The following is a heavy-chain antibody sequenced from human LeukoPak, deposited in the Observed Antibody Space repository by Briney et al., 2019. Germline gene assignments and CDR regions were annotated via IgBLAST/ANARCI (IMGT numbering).Heavy chain of an antibody. CDR2: IYYSGST. V-gene: IGHV4-59*01. D-gene: IGHD5-24*01. CDR3: ARQVESVTLFDY. Sequence: SETLSLTCTASGGSISSYYWSWIRQPPGKGLEWIGYIYYSGSTNHNPSLKSRVTISVDTSKNQFSLKLSSVTAADTAVYYCARQVESVTLFDYWGQGTLVTVSS. CDR1: GGSISSYY. J-gene: IGHJ4*02.